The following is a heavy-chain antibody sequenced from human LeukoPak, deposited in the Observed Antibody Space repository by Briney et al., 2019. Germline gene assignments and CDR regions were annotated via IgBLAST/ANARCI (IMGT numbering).Heavy chain of an antibody. V-gene: IGHV3-23*01. Sequence: GGSLRLSCAASGFTFSSYAMSWVRQAPGKGLEWVSAISGSGGSTYYADSVKGRVTISRDNAKNSLYLQMNSLRAEDTAVYYCARSPYSESYYGDAFDIWGQGTMVTVSS. CDR2: ISGSGGST. CDR3: ARSPYSESYYGDAFDI. J-gene: IGHJ3*02. CDR1: GFTFSSYA. D-gene: IGHD1-26*01.